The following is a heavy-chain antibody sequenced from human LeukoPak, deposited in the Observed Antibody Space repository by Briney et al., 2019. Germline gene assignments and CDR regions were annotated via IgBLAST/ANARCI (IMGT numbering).Heavy chain of an antibody. J-gene: IGHJ5*02. Sequence: PSETLSLTCTVSGGSISSYYWSWIRQPAGKGLEWIGRIYTSGSTNYNPSLKSRVTMSVDTSKSQFSLKLSSVTAADTAVYYCARTRMAGTGGWFDPWGQGTLVTVSS. D-gene: IGHD6-19*01. V-gene: IGHV4-4*07. CDR1: GGSISSYY. CDR3: ARTRMAGTGGWFDP. CDR2: IYTSGST.